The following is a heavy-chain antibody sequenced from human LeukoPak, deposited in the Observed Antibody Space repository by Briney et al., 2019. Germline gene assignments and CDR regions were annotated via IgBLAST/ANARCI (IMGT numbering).Heavy chain of an antibody. CDR1: GGSISSSSYY. CDR2: IYYSGST. D-gene: IGHD3-9*01. Sequence: SETLSLTCTVSGGSISSSSYYWGWIRQPPGKGLEWIGSIYYSGSTYYNPSLKSRVTISVDTSKNQFSLELSSVTAADTAVYYCARAAAYDDMDGDWFDPWGQGTLVTVSS. CDR3: ARAAAYDDMDGDWFDP. V-gene: IGHV4-39*07. J-gene: IGHJ5*02.